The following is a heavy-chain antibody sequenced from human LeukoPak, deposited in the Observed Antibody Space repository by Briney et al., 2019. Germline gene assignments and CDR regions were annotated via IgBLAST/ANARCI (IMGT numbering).Heavy chain of an antibody. J-gene: IGHJ4*02. CDR3: ATAGWSDY. D-gene: IGHD2-8*01. CDR2: ISTRSSTI. Sequence: PGGSLRLSCAASGFTFSNAWMSWVRQAPGKGLEWVSFISTRSSTIYYADSVKGRFTISRDNAKNSLYLQMNSLRDEDTAVYYCATAGWSDYWGQGTLVTVSS. V-gene: IGHV3-48*02. CDR1: GFTFSNAW.